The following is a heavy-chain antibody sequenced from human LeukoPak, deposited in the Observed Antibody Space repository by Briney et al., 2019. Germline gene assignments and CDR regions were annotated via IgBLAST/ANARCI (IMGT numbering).Heavy chain of an antibody. J-gene: IGHJ5*02. D-gene: IGHD3-10*01. V-gene: IGHV4-31*03. Sequence: PSEPLTLPCTVSGCPISSGGYYWSWIRQHPGKGLEWIVYIYYSGSTYYNPSIKSRVTISVDTSKNQFSLKLSSVTAADTAVYYCERDVSHIVRGVIMWEWFDPGGQGTLVTVSS. CDR2: IYYSGST. CDR3: ERDVSHIVRGVIMWEWFDP. CDR1: GCPISSGGYY.